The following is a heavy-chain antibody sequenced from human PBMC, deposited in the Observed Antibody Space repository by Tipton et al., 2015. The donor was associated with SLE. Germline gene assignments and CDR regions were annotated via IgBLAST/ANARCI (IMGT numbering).Heavy chain of an antibody. CDR3: ARLRDSSSPAFDI. CDR1: GGSFSGYY. J-gene: IGHJ3*02. Sequence: LRLSCAVYGGSFSGYYWSWIRQPPGKGLEWIGEINHSGSTNYNPSLKSRVTISVDTPKNQFSLKLSSVTAADTAVYYCARLRDSSSPAFDIWGQGTMVTVSS. V-gene: IGHV4-34*01. D-gene: IGHD6-13*01. CDR2: INHSGST.